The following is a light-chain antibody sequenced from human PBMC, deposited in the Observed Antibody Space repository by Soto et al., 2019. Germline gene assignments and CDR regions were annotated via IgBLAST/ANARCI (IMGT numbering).Light chain of an antibody. CDR1: QGICDT. Sequence: EVLMRQSPATLSVSPGEGATLSCTASQGICDTFSWCQHKPGQTPRXLXANXSTTATGGPTRFSGSRSVAEITLTTNSLHSEDFAVYYCQPYKNGPRTFGGGTKVDIK. CDR2: NXS. J-gene: IGKJ4*02. V-gene: IGKV3-15*01. CDR3: QPYKNGPRT.